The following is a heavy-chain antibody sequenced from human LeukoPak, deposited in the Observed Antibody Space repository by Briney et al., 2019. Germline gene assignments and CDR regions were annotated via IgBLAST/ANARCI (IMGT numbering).Heavy chain of an antibody. J-gene: IGHJ6*03. V-gene: IGHV7-4-1*02. Sequence: ASVKPSCKASGYTFTSYAMNWVPQAPGQGLKGRGWINTNTGNPTYAQGLTARIVVSSATSVSTAYLQISSLKAEDTAVYYCARQQLDLRYYYFYYYMDVWGKGTTVTVSS. CDR3: ARQQLDLRYYYFYYYMDV. CDR1: GYTFTSYA. D-gene: IGHD6-6*01. CDR2: INTNTGNP.